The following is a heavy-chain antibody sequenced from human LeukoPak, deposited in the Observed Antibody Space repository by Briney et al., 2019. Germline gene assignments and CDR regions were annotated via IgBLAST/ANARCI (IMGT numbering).Heavy chain of an antibody. Sequence: PSEALSLTCTVSGGSISSTSSYWGWIRQPPGKGLEWVGSIYYTSSTYYNPSLKSRVTISVDTSMNQFSLKVTSVTAADTAVYYCARHRGGATLADIWGQGTMVTVSS. CDR2: IYYTSST. J-gene: IGHJ3*02. D-gene: IGHD1-26*01. CDR3: ARHRGGATLADI. CDR1: GGSISSTSSY. V-gene: IGHV4-39*01.